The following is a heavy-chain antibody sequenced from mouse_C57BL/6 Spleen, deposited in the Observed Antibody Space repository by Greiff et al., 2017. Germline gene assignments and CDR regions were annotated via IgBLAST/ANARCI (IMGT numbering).Heavy chain of an antibody. CDR1: GYTFTDYY. J-gene: IGHJ3*01. V-gene: IGHV1-76*01. CDR3: ARNYYGSSYAWFAY. CDR2: IYPGSGNT. D-gene: IGHD1-1*01. Sequence: QVQLQQSGAELVRPGASVKLSCKASGYTFTDYYINWVKQRPGQGLEWIARIYPGSGNTYYNEKFKGKATLTAEKSSSTAYMQLSSLTSADSAVSFCARNYYGSSYAWFAYGGQGTLVTVSA.